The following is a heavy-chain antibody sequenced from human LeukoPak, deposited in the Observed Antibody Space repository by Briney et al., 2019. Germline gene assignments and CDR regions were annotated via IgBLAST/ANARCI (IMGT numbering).Heavy chain of an antibody. CDR2: IYYSGST. D-gene: IGHD3-16*02. CDR1: GGSISSGDYY. J-gene: IGHJ4*02. V-gene: IGHV4-30-4*08. CDR3: ARLAYYDYVWGSYRFDY. Sequence: SETLSLTCTVSGGSISSGDYYWRWIRQSPGKGLEWIGYIYYSGSTYYNPSLKSRVTISVDTSKNQFSLRLNSVTAADTAVYYCARLAYYDYVWGSYRFDYWGQGTLVTVSS.